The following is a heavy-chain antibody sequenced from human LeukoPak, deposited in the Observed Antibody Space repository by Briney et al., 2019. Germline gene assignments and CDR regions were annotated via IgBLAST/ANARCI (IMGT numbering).Heavy chain of an antibody. D-gene: IGHD6-19*01. CDR3: ARGPSSGWYYFDY. CDR1: GFTFSSYW. V-gene: IGHV3-53*01. J-gene: IGHJ4*02. CDR2: IYSGGST. Sequence: PGGSLRLSCAASGFTFSSYWMSWVRQAPGKGLEWVSVIYSGGSTYYADSVKGRFTISRDNSKNTLYLQMNSLRAEDTAVYYCARGPSSGWYYFDYWGQGTLVTVSS.